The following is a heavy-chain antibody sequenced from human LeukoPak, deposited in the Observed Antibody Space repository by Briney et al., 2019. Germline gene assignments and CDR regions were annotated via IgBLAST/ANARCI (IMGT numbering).Heavy chain of an antibody. CDR3: AKNSGSYSDWFDP. CDR2: ISYDGSNK. J-gene: IGHJ5*02. V-gene: IGHV3-30*18. Sequence: GGSLRLSCAASGFTFSSYGTHWVRQAPGKGLEWVAVISYDGSNKYYADSVKGRFTISRDNSKNTLYLQMNSLRAEDTAVYYCAKNSGSYSDWFDPWGQETLVTVSS. CDR1: GFTFSSYG. D-gene: IGHD1-26*01.